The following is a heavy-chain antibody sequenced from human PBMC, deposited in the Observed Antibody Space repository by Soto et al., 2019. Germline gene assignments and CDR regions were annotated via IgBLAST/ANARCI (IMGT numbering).Heavy chain of an antibody. V-gene: IGHV4-4*02. J-gene: IGHJ4*02. D-gene: IGHD3-22*01. CDR1: GGSVSSSNW. CDR2: IYHSGST. Sequence: QVQLQESGPGLVKPSGTLSLTCAVSGGSVSSSNWWSWVRQPPGKGLEWIGEIYHSGSTNYNPSLKIRVTISVDKSKNQFSLKLSSVTAADTAVYYCASFGDYYDSSGVYDYWGQGTLVTVSS. CDR3: ASFGDYYDSSGVYDY.